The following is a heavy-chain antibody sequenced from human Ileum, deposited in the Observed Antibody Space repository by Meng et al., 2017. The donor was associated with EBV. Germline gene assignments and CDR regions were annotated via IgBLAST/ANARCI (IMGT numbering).Heavy chain of an antibody. V-gene: IGHV3-74*01. D-gene: IGHD3-10*01. CDR3: TRGASGKFDR. CDR1: GFTFTDYW. Sequence: EGQLVGSGGGLVQPGGSLRLSCAASGFTFTDYWMHWVRQAPGKGLVWVSRVDIDGTTSVYADSVRGRFTISRDNTKNMIYLQINSLRADDTAVYYCTRGASGKFDRWGQGTLVTVSS. J-gene: IGHJ5*02. CDR2: VDIDGTTS.